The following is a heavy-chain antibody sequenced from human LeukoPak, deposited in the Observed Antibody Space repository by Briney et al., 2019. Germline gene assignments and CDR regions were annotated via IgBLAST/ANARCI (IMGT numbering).Heavy chain of an antibody. Sequence: GGSLRLSCVASGLTFNNYAMNWVRQAPGKGLEWVSGISGSGDSTYYADSVKGRFTISRDNSKNTLYLQLTSLRAEDTAVYYCAKDYDSSGYYLNAFDIWGQGTMVTVSS. CDR2: ISGSGDST. CDR1: GLTFNNYA. J-gene: IGHJ3*02. D-gene: IGHD3-22*01. CDR3: AKDYDSSGYYLNAFDI. V-gene: IGHV3-23*01.